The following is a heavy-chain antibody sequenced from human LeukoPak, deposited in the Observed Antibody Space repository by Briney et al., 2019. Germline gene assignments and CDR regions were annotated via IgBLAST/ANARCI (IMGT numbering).Heavy chain of an antibody. D-gene: IGHD3-22*01. CDR2: IIPVFGTA. CDR1: GGTFSSYA. Sequence: ASVKVSCKASGGTFSSYAIGWVRQAPGQGLEWMGGIIPVFGTANYAQKFQGRVTITADESTSTAYMELSSLRSEDTAVYYCARDHGGSGSLRVAFDIWGQGTMVTVSS. J-gene: IGHJ3*02. V-gene: IGHV1-69*13. CDR3: ARDHGGSGSLRVAFDI.